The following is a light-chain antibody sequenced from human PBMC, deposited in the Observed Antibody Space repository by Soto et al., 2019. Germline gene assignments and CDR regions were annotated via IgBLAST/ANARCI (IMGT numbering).Light chain of an antibody. CDR2: SNN. CDR1: SSNIGSNT. V-gene: IGLV1-44*01. J-gene: IGLJ1*01. Sequence: QSVLTQPPSASGTPGQRVTIACSGSSSNIGSNTVNWYQQLPGTAPKLLIYSNNQRPSGVTDRFSGSKSGTSASLAISGLQSEYEADYYCAAWDDSLNGHYVFGTGTKLTVL. CDR3: AAWDDSLNGHYV.